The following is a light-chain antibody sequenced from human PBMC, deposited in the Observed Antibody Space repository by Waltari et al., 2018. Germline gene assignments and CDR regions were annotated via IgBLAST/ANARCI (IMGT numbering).Light chain of an antibody. V-gene: IGLV3-25*03. CDR2: KDS. CDR3: QSADSSGTVV. Sequence: SYELTQPPSVSVSPGQTARITCSGDALPKQYAYWYQQKPGQAPVLVIYKDSERPSGIPEPFSGSSSGTTVTLTISGVQAEDEADYYCQSADSSGTVVFGGGTKLTVL. J-gene: IGLJ2*01. CDR1: ALPKQY.